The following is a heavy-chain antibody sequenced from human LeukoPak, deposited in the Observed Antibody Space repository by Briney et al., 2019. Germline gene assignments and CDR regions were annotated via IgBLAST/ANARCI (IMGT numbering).Heavy chain of an antibody. J-gene: IGHJ3*02. CDR1: GGSFSGYY. Sequence: PSETLSLTCAVYGGSFSGYYWSWIRQPPGKGLEWIGEINHSGSTNYNPSLKSRVIISVDTSKNQFSLKLSSVTAADTAVYYCARGLVPGLVASAFDIWGQGTMVTVSS. CDR3: ARGLVPGLVASAFDI. CDR2: INHSGST. V-gene: IGHV4-34*01. D-gene: IGHD2-21*01.